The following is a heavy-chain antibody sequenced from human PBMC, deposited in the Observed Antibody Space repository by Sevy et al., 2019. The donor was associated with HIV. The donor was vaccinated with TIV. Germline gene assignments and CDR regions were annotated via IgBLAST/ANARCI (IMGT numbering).Heavy chain of an antibody. J-gene: IGHJ3*02. CDR1: GFTFSSYG. Sequence: GGSLRLSCAASGFTFSSYGMSWVRQAPGKGLEWVANIKEDGSDKYYVDSVKGRFTISRDDAKNSLYLQMNSLRAEDTAVYYCTRDDAFDIWGQGTMVTVSS. CDR2: IKEDGSDK. V-gene: IGHV3-7*01. CDR3: TRDDAFDI.